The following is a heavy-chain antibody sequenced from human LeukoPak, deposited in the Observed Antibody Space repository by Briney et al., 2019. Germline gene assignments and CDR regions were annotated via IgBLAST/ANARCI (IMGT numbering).Heavy chain of an antibody. J-gene: IGHJ4*02. CDR1: GGSISSYY. D-gene: IGHD3-10*01. CDR3: AATMVQGVMEFDY. Sequence: SETLSLTCTVSGGSISSYYWSWIRQPPGKGLEWIGYIYYSGSTNYNPSLKSRVTISVDTSKNQFSLKLSSVTAADTAVYYCAATMVQGVMEFDYWGQGTLVTVSS. CDR2: IYYSGST. V-gene: IGHV4-59*12.